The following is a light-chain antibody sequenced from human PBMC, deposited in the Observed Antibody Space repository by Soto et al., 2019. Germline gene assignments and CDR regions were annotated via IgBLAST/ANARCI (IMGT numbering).Light chain of an antibody. CDR3: QQRSNWPLT. J-gene: IGKJ4*01. Sequence: ETVLTQSPATLSLSPGERATLSCRASQSVSSYLAWYQQKPGQAPRLLIYDASNRATGIPARFSGSGSGTDFPLTISSLEPADFAVYYCQQRSNWPLTFGGGTKVEIK. CDR1: QSVSSY. V-gene: IGKV3-11*01. CDR2: DAS.